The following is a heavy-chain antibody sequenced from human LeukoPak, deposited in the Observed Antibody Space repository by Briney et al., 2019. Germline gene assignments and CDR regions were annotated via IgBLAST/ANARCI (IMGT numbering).Heavy chain of an antibody. CDR3: ARARGDGYNKRLDY. D-gene: IGHD5-24*01. CDR2: INHSGST. Sequence: PSETLSLTCAVYGGSFSGYYWSWIRRPPGKGLEWIGEINHSGSTNYNPSLKSRVTISVDTSKNQFSLKLSSVTAADTAVYYCARARGDGYNKRLDYWGQGTLVTVSS. CDR1: GGSFSGYY. V-gene: IGHV4-34*01. J-gene: IGHJ4*02.